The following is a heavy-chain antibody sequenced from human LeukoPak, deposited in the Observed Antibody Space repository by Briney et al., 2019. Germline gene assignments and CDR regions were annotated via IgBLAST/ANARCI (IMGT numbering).Heavy chain of an antibody. CDR3: ARARRSIRDGYNKKYYFDY. Sequence: ASVKVSCKASGYTFTSYDINWVRQATGQGLEWMGWMNPNSGNTGYAQKFQGRVTMTRNTSISTAYMELSSLRSEDTAAYYCARARRSIRDGYNKKYYFDYWGQGTLVTVSS. J-gene: IGHJ4*02. D-gene: IGHD5-24*01. CDR2: MNPNSGNT. CDR1: GYTFTSYD. V-gene: IGHV1-8*01.